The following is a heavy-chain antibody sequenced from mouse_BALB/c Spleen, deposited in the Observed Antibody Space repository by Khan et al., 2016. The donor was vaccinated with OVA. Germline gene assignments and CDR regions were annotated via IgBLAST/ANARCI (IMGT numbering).Heavy chain of an antibody. J-gene: IGHJ4*01. CDR2: IIPSTGYT. Sequence: QVQLQQSGAELAKPGASVKMSCKASGYTFTNYWMHWVKQRPGQGLEWIGYIIPSTGYTEYNQKFRDKATLTADKSSTTAYMQLSSLTSEDSAVXCGARSPPLSRGDYWGQGTSVTVSS. CDR3: ARSPPLSRGDY. CDR1: GYTFTNYW. V-gene: IGHV1-7*01.